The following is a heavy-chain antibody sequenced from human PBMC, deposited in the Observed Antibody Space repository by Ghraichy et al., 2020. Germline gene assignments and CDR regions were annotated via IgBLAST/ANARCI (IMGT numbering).Heavy chain of an antibody. CDR3: AYGGTGTRSDGMDV. J-gene: IGHJ6*02. CDR1: GGSVSSGSYY. Sequence: TLSLTCTVSGGSVSSGSYYWSWIRQPPGKGLEWIGYIYYSGSTNYNPSLKSRVTISVDTSKNQFSLKLSSVTAADTAVYYCAYGGTGTRSDGMDVWGQGTTVTVSS. CDR2: IYYSGST. D-gene: IGHD1-7*01. V-gene: IGHV4-61*01.